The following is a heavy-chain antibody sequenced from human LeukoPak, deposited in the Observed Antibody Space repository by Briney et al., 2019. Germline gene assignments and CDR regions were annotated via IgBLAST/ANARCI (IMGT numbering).Heavy chain of an antibody. CDR3: ARDRTYYYGSGNYAQDAFDI. CDR2: ISAYNGNT. J-gene: IGHJ3*02. V-gene: IGHV1-18*01. D-gene: IGHD3-10*01. CDR1: GYTFTSYG. Sequence: ASVKVSCKASGYTFTSYGISWVRQAPGQGLEWMGWISAYNGNTNYAQKFQGRVTITADESTSTAYMELSSLRSEDTAVYYCARDRTYYYGSGNYAQDAFDIWGQGTMVTVSS.